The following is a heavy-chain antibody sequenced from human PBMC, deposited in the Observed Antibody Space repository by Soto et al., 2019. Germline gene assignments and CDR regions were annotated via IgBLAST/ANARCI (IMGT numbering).Heavy chain of an antibody. CDR3: ARQYGDYVRGAFDI. Sequence: SETLSLTCTVSGGSFSSGGYYWSWIRQHPGKGLEWIGYIYYSGSTNYNPSLKSRVTISVDTSKNQFSLKLSSVTAADTAVYYCARQYGDYVRGAFDIWGQGTMVTVSS. V-gene: IGHV4-61*08. CDR1: GGSFSSGGYY. D-gene: IGHD4-17*01. J-gene: IGHJ3*02. CDR2: IYYSGST.